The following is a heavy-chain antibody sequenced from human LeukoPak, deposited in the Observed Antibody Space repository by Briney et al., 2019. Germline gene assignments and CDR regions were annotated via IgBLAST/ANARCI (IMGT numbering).Heavy chain of an antibody. V-gene: IGHV3-72*01. J-gene: IGHJ3*02. Sequence: GGSLRLSCAASGFIFSDHYIDWVRQAPGKGLEWVGRIGNKANRYTTEYAASVKGRFIISRDDLKKSLYLQMNSLKTEDTAVYYCSRSESSGYDVFDIWGQGTMVTVSS. D-gene: IGHD3-22*01. CDR3: SRSESSGYDVFDI. CDR2: IGNKANRYTT. CDR1: GFIFSDHY.